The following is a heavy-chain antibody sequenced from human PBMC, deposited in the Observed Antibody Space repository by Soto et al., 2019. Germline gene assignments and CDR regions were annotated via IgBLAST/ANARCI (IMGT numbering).Heavy chain of an antibody. CDR2: INHSGST. J-gene: IGHJ4*02. CDR3: ARGRGYSGYVFDY. Sequence: SETLSLTCAVYGGSFSGYYWSWIRQPPGKGLEWIGEINHSGSTIYNPSLKSRVTISVDTSKNQFSLQLSSVTAADTAVYYCARGRGYSGYVFDYWGQGTLVTVSS. CDR1: GGSFSGYY. D-gene: IGHD5-12*01. V-gene: IGHV4-34*01.